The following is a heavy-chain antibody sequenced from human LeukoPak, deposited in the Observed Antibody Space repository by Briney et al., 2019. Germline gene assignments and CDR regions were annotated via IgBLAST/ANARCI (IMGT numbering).Heavy chain of an antibody. J-gene: IGHJ4*02. D-gene: IGHD4-23*01. CDR1: GGSISSGGYY. CDR2: IYYSGST. Sequence: PSETLSLTCTVSGGSISSGGYYWSWIRQHPGKGLEWIGYIYYSGSTYYNPSLKSRVTISVDTSKNQFSLKLSSVTAADTAVYYCARSHYGGNSFDYWGQGTLVTVSS. V-gene: IGHV4-31*03. CDR3: ARSHYGGNSFDY.